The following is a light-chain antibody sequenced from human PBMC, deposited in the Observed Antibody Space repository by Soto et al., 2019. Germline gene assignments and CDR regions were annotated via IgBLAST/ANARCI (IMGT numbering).Light chain of an antibody. V-gene: IGKV3-20*01. J-gene: IGKJ1*01. CDR3: RQFDSSLT. CDR2: ATS. CDR1: QSVGSSY. Sequence: EIVLTQSPGTLSLSPGERATLSCRASQSVGSSYLAWYQQKPGQAPRLLMYATSSRATGIPDRFSGSGSGTDFTLTISRLEPEDFAVYYCRQFDSSLTVGQGNRVDIK.